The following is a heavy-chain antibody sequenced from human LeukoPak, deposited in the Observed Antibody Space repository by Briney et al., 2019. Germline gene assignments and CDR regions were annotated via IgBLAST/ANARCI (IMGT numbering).Heavy chain of an antibody. V-gene: IGHV1-2*02. CDR3: ARVAYYYDSSGSYSDY. CDR2: INPNSGGT. D-gene: IGHD3-22*01. J-gene: IGHJ4*02. Sequence: GASVKVSCKASGYTFTGYYMHWVRQAPGQGLEWMGWINPNSGGTNYAQKFQGRVTMTRDTSISTAYMELSRLRSDDTAVYYCARVAYYYDSSGSYSDYWGQGTLVTVSS. CDR1: GYTFTGYY.